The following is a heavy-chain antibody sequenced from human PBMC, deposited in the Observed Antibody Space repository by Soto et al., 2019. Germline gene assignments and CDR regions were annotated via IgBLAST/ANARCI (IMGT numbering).Heavy chain of an antibody. Sequence: QVRLVQSGAEVKKPGASVKVSCKASGYTLTSYVISWVRQAPGQGLEWMGWISAYNGNTNYAQKLQCRVTMTTDTSTRTDYMELRSLRSDDTAVYYCARDSMVRGFITSETYYYYYYGMDVWGQGTTVTVSS. V-gene: IGHV1-18*01. CDR1: GYTLTSYV. CDR3: ARDSMVRGFITSETYYYYYYGMDV. D-gene: IGHD3-10*01. J-gene: IGHJ6*02. CDR2: ISAYNGNT.